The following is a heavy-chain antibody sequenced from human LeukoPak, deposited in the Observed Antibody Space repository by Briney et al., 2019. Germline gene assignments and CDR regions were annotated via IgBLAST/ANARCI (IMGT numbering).Heavy chain of an antibody. CDR1: GGSISSDDYY. CDR2: IYYSGST. Sequence: TSETLSLTCTVSGGSISSDDYYWSWIRQHPGKGLEWIGYIYYSGSTYYNPSLKSRVTISVDTSKNQFSLKLSSVTAADTAVYYCAGGSIKKWLVPGSLDYWGQGTLVTVSS. CDR3: AGGSIKKWLVPGSLDY. J-gene: IGHJ4*02. V-gene: IGHV4-31*03. D-gene: IGHD6-19*01.